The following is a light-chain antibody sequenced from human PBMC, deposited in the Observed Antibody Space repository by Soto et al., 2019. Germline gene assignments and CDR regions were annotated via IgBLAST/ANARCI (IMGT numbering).Light chain of an antibody. CDR2: GAS. CDR3: QQYGSSPLYT. V-gene: IGKV3-20*01. J-gene: IGKJ2*01. CDR1: QSVSSSY. Sequence: EIVLTQSPGTLSLSPGERATLSCRASQSVSSSYLAWYQQKPGQAPRLLLYGASSRATGIPDRFSGSGSGTDFTLTISRLEPEDVAVYYCQQYGSSPLYTFGQGTKLEIK.